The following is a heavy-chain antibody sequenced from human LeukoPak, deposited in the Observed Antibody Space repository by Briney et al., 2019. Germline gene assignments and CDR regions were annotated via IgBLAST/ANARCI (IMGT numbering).Heavy chain of an antibody. CDR3: ARDRYSGYVFQSDFDY. D-gene: IGHD5-12*01. Sequence: ASVKVSCKASGGTFSSYAISWVRQAPGQGLEWVGGIIPIFGTANYAQKFQGRVTITADESTSTAYMELNSLRAEDTAVYYCARDRYSGYVFQSDFDYWGQGTLVTVSS. J-gene: IGHJ4*02. V-gene: IGHV1-69*13. CDR1: GGTFSSYA. CDR2: IIPIFGTA.